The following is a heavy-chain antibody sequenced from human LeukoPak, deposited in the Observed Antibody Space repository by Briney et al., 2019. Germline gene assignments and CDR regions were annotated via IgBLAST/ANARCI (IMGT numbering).Heavy chain of an antibody. CDR1: GGSISSSSYY. CDR2: IYYSGST. CDR3: ARLGATVTDPFDY. V-gene: IGHV4-39*01. J-gene: IGHJ4*02. Sequence: PSETLSLTCTVSGGSISSSSYYWGWIRQPPGKGLEWIGSIYYSGSTYYNPSLKSRVTISVDTSKNQSSLKLSSVTAADTAVYYCARLGATVTDPFDYWGQGTLVTVSS. D-gene: IGHD4-17*01.